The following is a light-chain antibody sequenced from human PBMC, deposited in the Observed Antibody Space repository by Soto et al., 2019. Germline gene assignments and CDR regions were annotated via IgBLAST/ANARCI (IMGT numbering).Light chain of an antibody. V-gene: IGKV3-15*01. CDR2: GAS. J-gene: IGKJ2*01. Sequence: EIVMTQSPGTLSVSPGERATLSCRASQSVSSDLAWYRQKPGQPPRLLIHGASTRATSIPARFSGTGSGTEFTLTISSLQSEDFAVYYCHQYNSWPYTFGQGTKLEIK. CDR1: QSVSSD. CDR3: HQYNSWPYT.